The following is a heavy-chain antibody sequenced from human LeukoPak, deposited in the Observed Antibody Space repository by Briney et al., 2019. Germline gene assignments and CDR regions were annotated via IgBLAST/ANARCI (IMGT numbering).Heavy chain of an antibody. V-gene: IGHV4-34*01. CDR3: ARGPLGYCSSTSCYGYYFDY. CDR1: GGSFSGYY. J-gene: IGHJ4*02. CDR2: INHSGST. D-gene: IGHD2-2*01. Sequence: SETLSLTCAVYGGSFSGYYWSWIRQPLGKGLEWIGEINHSGSTNYNPSLKSRVTISVDTPKNQFSLKLSSVTAADTAVYYCARGPLGYCSSTSCYGYYFDYWGQGTLVTVSS.